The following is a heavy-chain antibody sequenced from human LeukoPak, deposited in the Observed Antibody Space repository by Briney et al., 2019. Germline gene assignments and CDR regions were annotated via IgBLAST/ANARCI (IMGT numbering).Heavy chain of an antibody. V-gene: IGHV1-69*05. Sequence: SVKVSCKASGGTFSSYAISWVRQAPGQGLEWMGGIIPILGTANYAQKFQGRVTITTDESTSTAYMELSSLRSEDTAVYYCASWYYYDSSGSRYYFDYWGQGTLVTVSS. CDR3: ASWYYYDSSGSRYYFDY. CDR1: GGTFSSYA. D-gene: IGHD3-22*01. CDR2: IIPILGTA. J-gene: IGHJ4*02.